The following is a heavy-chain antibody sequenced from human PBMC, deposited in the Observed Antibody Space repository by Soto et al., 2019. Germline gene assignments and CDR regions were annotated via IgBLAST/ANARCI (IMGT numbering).Heavy chain of an antibody. J-gene: IGHJ3*02. D-gene: IGHD3-16*02. CDR3: ARGGMITVGGVILSFDI. CDR1: GGSISSGGYY. Sequence: QVQLQESGPGLVKPSQTLSLTCTVSGGSISSGGYYWSWIRQHPGKGLEWIGYIYYSGSTYYNPSLKSRVTISVESSQNQFSLKLSSVTAADTAVYYCARGGMITVGGVILSFDIWGQGTMVTVTS. CDR2: IYYSGST. V-gene: IGHV4-31*03.